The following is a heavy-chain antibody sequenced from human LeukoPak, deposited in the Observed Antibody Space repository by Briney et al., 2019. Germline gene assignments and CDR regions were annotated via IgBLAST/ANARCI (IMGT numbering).Heavy chain of an antibody. J-gene: IGHJ3*02. V-gene: IGHV3-64*01. Sequence: PGGSLRLSCAASGFTFSSYAMHWVRQAPGKGLEYVSAISSNGGSTYYANSVKGRFTISRDNSKNTLYLQMGSLRAEDMAVYYCARDLSPGVRGVIRAFDIWGQGTMVTVSS. CDR2: ISSNGGST. D-gene: IGHD3-10*01. CDR3: ARDLSPGVRGVIRAFDI. CDR1: GFTFSSYA.